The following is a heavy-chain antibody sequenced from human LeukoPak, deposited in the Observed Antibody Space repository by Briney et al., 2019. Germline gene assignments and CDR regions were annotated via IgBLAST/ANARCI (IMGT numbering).Heavy chain of an antibody. V-gene: IGHV3-49*04. CDR3: TRDGPGYCSSTSCPRYYYAMDV. Sequence: PGGSLRLSCTASGFTFGDYSMTWVRQAPGKGLEWIGFIRSKAYGGTTEYAASVKGRFTISRDDSKSIAYLQMNSPKTEDTAVYYCTRDGPGYCSSTSCPRYYYAMDVWGQGTTVTVSS. D-gene: IGHD2-2*01. CDR2: IRSKAYGGTT. J-gene: IGHJ6*02. CDR1: GFTFGDYS.